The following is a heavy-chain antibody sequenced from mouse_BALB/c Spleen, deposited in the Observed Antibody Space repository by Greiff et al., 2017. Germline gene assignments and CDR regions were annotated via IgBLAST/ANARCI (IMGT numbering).Heavy chain of an antibody. V-gene: IGHV5-9-4*01. Sequence: EVKVVESGGGLVKPGGSLKLSCAASGFTFSSYAMSWVRQSPEKRLEWVAEISSGGSYTYYPDTVTGRFTISRDNAKNTLYLEMSSLRSEDTAMYYCARGHYDLTGTNAYWGQGTLVTVSA. J-gene: IGHJ3*01. CDR3: ARGHYDLTGTNAY. D-gene: IGHD4-1*01. CDR2: ISSGGSYT. CDR1: GFTFSSYA.